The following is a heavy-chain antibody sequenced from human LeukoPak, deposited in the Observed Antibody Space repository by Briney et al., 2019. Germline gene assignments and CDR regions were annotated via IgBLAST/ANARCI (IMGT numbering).Heavy chain of an antibody. CDR3: VRVVTTSSGWYHFDN. V-gene: IGHV3-48*01. CDR1: GFSFISYG. D-gene: IGHD6-13*01. Sequence: PGGSLRLSCAASGFSFISYGMHWVRQAPGKGLEWVSYISSSGSTIYYADSVKGRFTISRDNSKNTLYLQMNSLKTEDTAVYYCVRVVTTSSGWYHFDNWGQGTLVTVSS. CDR2: ISSSGSTI. J-gene: IGHJ4*02.